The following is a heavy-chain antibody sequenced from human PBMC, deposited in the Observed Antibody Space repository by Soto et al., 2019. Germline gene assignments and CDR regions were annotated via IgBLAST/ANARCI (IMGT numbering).Heavy chain of an antibody. D-gene: IGHD2-2*01. CDR2: ISGSGGST. V-gene: IGHV3-23*01. Sequence: EVQLLESGGGLVQPGGSLRLSCAASGITFTAYAMSWVRQAPGKGLEWVASISGSGGSTYYADSVKGRLTISRDNSKNTRYLQMNSLRAEDTAVYYCATIIIPAATTFYWGQGTLVTVSS. J-gene: IGHJ4*02. CDR3: ATIIIPAATTFY. CDR1: GITFTAYA.